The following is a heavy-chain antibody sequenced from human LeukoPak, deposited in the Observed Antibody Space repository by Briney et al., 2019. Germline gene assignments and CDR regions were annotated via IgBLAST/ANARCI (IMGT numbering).Heavy chain of an antibody. Sequence: GGSLRLSCAASGFTFSGSAMHWVRQASGKGLEWVGRIRSKANSYATAYAASVKGRFTISRDDSKNTAYLQMNSLKTEDTAVYYCTTTRIEAAPDYWGQGTVVTVSS. J-gene: IGHJ4*02. CDR1: GFTFSGSA. CDR2: IRSKANSYAT. V-gene: IGHV3-73*01. CDR3: TTTRIEAAPDY. D-gene: IGHD6-13*01.